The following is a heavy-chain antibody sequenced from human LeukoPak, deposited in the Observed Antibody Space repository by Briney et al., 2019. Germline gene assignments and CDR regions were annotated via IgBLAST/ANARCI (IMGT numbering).Heavy chain of an antibody. CDR2: INAGNGNT. J-gene: IGHJ4*02. CDR3: ARTSAAFFFVF. D-gene: IGHD3-3*01. V-gene: IGHV1-3*01. Sequence: ASVKVSCKASGYSFTSYYMHWVRQAPGQGLEWMGWINAGNGNTKYSQNFQGRVTITRDTSANTAYMELSSLRSEDTAVYYCARTSAAFFFVFWGQGTLVTVSS. CDR1: GYSFTSYY.